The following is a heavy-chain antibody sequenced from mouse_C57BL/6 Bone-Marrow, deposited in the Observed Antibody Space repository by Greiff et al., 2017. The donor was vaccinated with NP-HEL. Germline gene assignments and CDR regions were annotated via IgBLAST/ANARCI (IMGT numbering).Heavy chain of an antibody. CDR3: ARSSLDMDY. CDR2: IYPGSGNT. V-gene: IGHV1-76*01. J-gene: IGHJ4*01. Sequence: VQLHQSGAELVRPGASVKLSCKASGYTFTDYYINWVKQRPGQGLEWIARIYPGSGNTYYNEKFKGKATLTAEKSSSTAYMQLSSLTSEDSAVYFCARSSLDMDYWGQGTSVTVSS. CDR1: GYTFTDYY.